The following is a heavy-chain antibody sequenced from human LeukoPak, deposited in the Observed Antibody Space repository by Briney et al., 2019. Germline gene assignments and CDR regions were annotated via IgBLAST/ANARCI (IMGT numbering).Heavy chain of an antibody. CDR3: ARDRRLRGFYMDV. Sequence: GRSLRLSCAASAFTFSSYAMHWVRQAPGKGLEWVAVISYDGSNKYYADSVKGRFTISRDNSKNTLYLQMNSLRAEDTAVYYCARDRRLRGFYMDVWGKGTTVTVSS. CDR1: AFTFSSYA. D-gene: IGHD5-12*01. CDR2: ISYDGSNK. V-gene: IGHV3-30*04. J-gene: IGHJ6*03.